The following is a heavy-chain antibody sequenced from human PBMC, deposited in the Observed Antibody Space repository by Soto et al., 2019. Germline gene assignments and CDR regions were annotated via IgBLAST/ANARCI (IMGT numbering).Heavy chain of an antibody. J-gene: IGHJ3*02. CDR1: GGSISSGGYY. CDR3: ARTAPVFGVGDAFNI. CDR2: IYYSGNT. Sequence: QVQLQESGPGLVKPSQTLSLTCTVSGGSISSGGYYWSWIRQHPGKGLEWIGYIYYSGNTYYNPSLKSRVTISVDASENQISLKLSSVTAADTAVYYCARTAPVFGVGDAFNIWGQGTMVTVSS. D-gene: IGHD3-3*01. V-gene: IGHV4-31*03.